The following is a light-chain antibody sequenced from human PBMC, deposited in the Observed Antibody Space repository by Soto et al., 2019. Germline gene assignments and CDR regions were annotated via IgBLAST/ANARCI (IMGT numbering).Light chain of an antibody. CDR1: SSDVGAYNY. J-gene: IGLJ1*01. Sequence: QSALTQPASVSGSPGQSITISCTGTSSDVGAYNYVSWYQQHPGKAPKLIVYEVSNRPSGVSNRFSGSKSGNTASLTISGLQAEDEADYYCSSYTTSDTYVFGSGTKLTVL. CDR3: SSYTTSDTYV. V-gene: IGLV2-14*01. CDR2: EVS.